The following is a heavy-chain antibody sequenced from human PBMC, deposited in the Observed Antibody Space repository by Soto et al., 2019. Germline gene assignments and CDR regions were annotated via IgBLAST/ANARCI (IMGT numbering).Heavy chain of an antibody. Sequence: ESGGGLVQPGGSLRLFCAASGFTFSTYWMSWVRQAPGKGLEWVANIKQDGSEKYYVDSVKGRFTISRDNAKNSLYLQMNSLRAEDTAVYYCARDRGYNWNDIPDYWGQGTLVTVSS. D-gene: IGHD1-1*01. CDR3: ARDRGYNWNDIPDY. CDR1: GFTFSTYW. J-gene: IGHJ4*02. V-gene: IGHV3-7*01. CDR2: IKQDGSEK.